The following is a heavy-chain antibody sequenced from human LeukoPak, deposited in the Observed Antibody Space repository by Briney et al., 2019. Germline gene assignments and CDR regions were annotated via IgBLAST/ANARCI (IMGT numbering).Heavy chain of an antibody. CDR3: ARALCTNGVCYPGYYFDY. CDR2: IIPIFGTA. V-gene: IGHV1-69*06. Sequence: SVKVSCKASGGTFSSYAISWVRQAPGQGLEWMGGIIPIFGTANYAQKFQGRVTITADKSTSTAYMELSSLRSEDTAVYYCARALCTNGVCYPGYYFDYWGQGTLVTVSS. CDR1: GGTFSSYA. D-gene: IGHD2-8*01. J-gene: IGHJ4*02.